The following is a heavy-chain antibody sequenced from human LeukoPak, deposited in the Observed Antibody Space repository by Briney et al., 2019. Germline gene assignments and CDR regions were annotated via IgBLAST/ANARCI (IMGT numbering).Heavy chain of an antibody. CDR2: ISSSGSAI. Sequence: GGSLRLFCAASGFPFSSYEMNWVRQAPGKGLEWVSYISSSGSAIYYAVSVKGRFTISRDNAKNSLYLQMNSLRAEDTAVYYCARDFRLTMVRGVASFDYWGQGTLVTVSS. V-gene: IGHV3-48*03. J-gene: IGHJ4*02. CDR3: ARDFRLTMVRGVASFDY. CDR1: GFPFSSYE. D-gene: IGHD3-10*01.